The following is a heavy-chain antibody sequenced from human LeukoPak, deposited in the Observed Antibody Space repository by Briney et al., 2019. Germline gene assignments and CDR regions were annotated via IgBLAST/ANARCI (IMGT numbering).Heavy chain of an antibody. CDR3: ARAHTAMTDNNWFDP. Sequence: PSETLSLTCTVSGGSISSYYWSWIRQPPGKGLEWIGYIYYSGSTNYNPSLKSRVTISVDTSKNQFSLKLSSVTAADTAVYYCARAHTAMTDNNWFDPWGQRTLVTVSS. D-gene: IGHD5-18*01. J-gene: IGHJ5*02. V-gene: IGHV4-59*01. CDR2: IYYSGST. CDR1: GGSISSYY.